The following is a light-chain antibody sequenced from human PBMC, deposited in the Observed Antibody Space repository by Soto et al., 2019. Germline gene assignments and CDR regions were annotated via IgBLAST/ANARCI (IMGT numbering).Light chain of an antibody. CDR2: DTS. CDR3: QQYNHWPRMLS. Sequence: EIVLTHFPATLSVSPGETATLTCRASQSLSSNLAWYQQRRGQAPRLLMFDTSTRASGTPARFSGSGSGTAFTLTIDSLQSEDFAFYYCQQYNHWPRMLSFGGGTKVELK. CDR1: QSLSSN. V-gene: IGKV3-15*01. J-gene: IGKJ4*01.